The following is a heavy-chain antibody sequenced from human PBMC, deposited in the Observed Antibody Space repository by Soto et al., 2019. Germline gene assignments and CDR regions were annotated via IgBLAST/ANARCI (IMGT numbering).Heavy chain of an antibody. CDR3: AREGLGSRGYGSGSYYENYYGMDV. D-gene: IGHD3-10*01. J-gene: IGHJ6*02. CDR2: SSSSSSYI. V-gene: IGHV3-21*01. CDR1: GFTFSSYS. Sequence: PGGSLRLSCAASGFTFSSYSMNWVRQAPGKGLEWVSSSSSSSSYIYYADSVKGRFTISRDNAKNSLYLQMNSLRAEDTAVYYCAREGLGSRGYGSGSYYENYYGMDVWGQGTTVTVS.